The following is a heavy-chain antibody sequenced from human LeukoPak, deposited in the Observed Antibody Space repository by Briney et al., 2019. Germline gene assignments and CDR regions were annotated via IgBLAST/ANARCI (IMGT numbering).Heavy chain of an antibody. Sequence: GGSLRLSCAASGFTFSSYSMNWVRQAPGKGLEWVSSISSSSSYIYYADSVKGRFTISRDNAKNSLYPQMNSLRAEDTAVYYCARDLDYDILTGYDYWGQGALVTVSS. CDR2: ISSSSSYI. J-gene: IGHJ4*02. D-gene: IGHD3-9*01. CDR3: ARDLDYDILTGYDY. CDR1: GFTFSSYS. V-gene: IGHV3-21*01.